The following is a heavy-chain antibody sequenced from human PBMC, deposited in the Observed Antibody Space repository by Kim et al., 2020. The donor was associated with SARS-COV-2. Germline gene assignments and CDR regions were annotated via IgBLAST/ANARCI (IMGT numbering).Heavy chain of an antibody. J-gene: IGHJ3*02. Sequence: YYNPSLKSRVTISVDTSKNQFSLKLSSVTAADTAVYYCARHLGTVNAFDIWGQGTMVTVSS. D-gene: IGHD3-16*02. V-gene: IGHV4-39*01. CDR3: ARHLGTVNAFDI.